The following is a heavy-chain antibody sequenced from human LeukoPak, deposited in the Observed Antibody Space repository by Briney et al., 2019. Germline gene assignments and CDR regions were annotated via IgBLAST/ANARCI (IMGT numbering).Heavy chain of an antibody. Sequence: ASVKVSCKASGYTFISYYMHWVRQAPGQGLEWMGIINPSGGSTSYAQKFQGRVTMTRDTSTSTVYMELSSLRSEDTAVYYCARDERLQRGGIAAAGSFDYWGQGTLVTVSS. J-gene: IGHJ4*02. D-gene: IGHD6-13*01. CDR3: ARDERLQRGGIAAAGSFDY. CDR1: GYTFISYY. V-gene: IGHV1-46*01. CDR2: INPSGGST.